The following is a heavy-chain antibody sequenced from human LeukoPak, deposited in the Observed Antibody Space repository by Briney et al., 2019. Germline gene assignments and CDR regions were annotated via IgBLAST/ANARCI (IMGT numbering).Heavy chain of an antibody. CDR2: INPNSGGT. D-gene: IGHD3-22*01. V-gene: IGHV1-2*02. J-gene: IGHJ4*02. Sequence: ASVKVSCKASGYTFTGYYMHWVRQAPGQGLEWMGWINPNSGGTNYAQKFQGRATMTRDTSISTAYMELSRLRSDDTAVYYCAREYYYGYYYDSSGYYGYWGQGTLVTVSS. CDR1: GYTFTGYY. CDR3: AREYYYGYYYDSSGYYGY.